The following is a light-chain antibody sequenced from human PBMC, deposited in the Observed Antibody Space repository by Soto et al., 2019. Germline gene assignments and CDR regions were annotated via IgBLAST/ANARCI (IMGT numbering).Light chain of an antibody. CDR2: RDS. J-gene: IGLJ1*01. CDR1: NIGSKN. CDR3: QVWDSSTEFYV. Sequence: SYELTQPLSVSVALGQTARITCGGNNIGSKNVHWYQQKPGQAPVLVIYRDSNRPSGIPERFSGSNSGNTATLTISRAQAGDEADYYCQVWDSSTEFYVFGTGTKLTVL. V-gene: IGLV3-9*01.